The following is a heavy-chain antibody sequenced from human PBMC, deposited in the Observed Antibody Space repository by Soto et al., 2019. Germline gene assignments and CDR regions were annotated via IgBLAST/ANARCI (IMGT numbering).Heavy chain of an antibody. J-gene: IGHJ6*02. D-gene: IGHD3-10*01. Sequence: GESLKISCKGSGYSFTSYWIGWLRQMPGKGLEWMGIIYTGDSDTRYSPSFQGQVTISADKAISTAYLQWSSLKASDTAMYYCARQVTMFLGTPTDYYYYYAMDLCGQGTMVTVSS. CDR3: ARQVTMFLGTPTDYYYYYAMDL. CDR1: GYSFTSYW. V-gene: IGHV5-51*01. CDR2: IYTGDSDT.